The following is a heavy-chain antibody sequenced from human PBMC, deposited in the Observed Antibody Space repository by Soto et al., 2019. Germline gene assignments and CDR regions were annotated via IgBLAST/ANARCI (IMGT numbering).Heavy chain of an antibody. CDR1: GYTFTSYY. J-gene: IGHJ4*02. CDR3: ARVSSWSCFDY. CDR2: INPSGGST. D-gene: IGHD6-13*01. V-gene: IGHV1-46*01. Sequence: QVQLVQSGAEVKKPGASVKVSCKASGYTFTSYYMHWVRQAPGQGLEWMGIINPSGGSTSYAQKCQGRVTMTRETPTSTVYMELSSLRSEDTAVYYCARVSSWSCFDYWGQGTLVTVSS.